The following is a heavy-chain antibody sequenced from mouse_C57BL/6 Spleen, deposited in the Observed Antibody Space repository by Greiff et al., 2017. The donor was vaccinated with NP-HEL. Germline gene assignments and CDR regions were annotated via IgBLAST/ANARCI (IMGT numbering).Heavy chain of an antibody. D-gene: IGHD1-1*01. CDR1: GYTFTSYW. J-gene: IGHJ2*01. V-gene: IGHV1-64*01. CDR3: ASHYYGSSPFDY. CDR2: IHPNSGST. Sequence: QVQLKQPGAELVKPGASVKLSCKASGYTFTSYWMHWVKQRPGQGLEWIGMIHPNSGSTNYNEKFKSKATLTVDKSSSTAYMQLSSLTSEDSAVYYCASHYYGSSPFDYWGQGTTLTVSS.